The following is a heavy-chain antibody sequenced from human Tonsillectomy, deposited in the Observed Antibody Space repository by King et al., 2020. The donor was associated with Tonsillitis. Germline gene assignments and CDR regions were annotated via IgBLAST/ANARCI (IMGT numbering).Heavy chain of an antibody. CDR3: ARPMGGDTAMAHTTLDY. V-gene: IGHV1-46*01. J-gene: IGHJ4*02. D-gene: IGHD5-18*01. CDR1: GYTFTNYL. CDR2: ISPSGGST. Sequence: QLVQSGAEVRKPGASVKVSCKASGYTFTNYLIYWVRQAPGQGLEWMGIISPSGGSTSDAQKFQGRVTITRDTSTSTVYMELSSLSSEDTAVYYCARPMGGDTAMAHTTLDYWGRGTLVTVSS.